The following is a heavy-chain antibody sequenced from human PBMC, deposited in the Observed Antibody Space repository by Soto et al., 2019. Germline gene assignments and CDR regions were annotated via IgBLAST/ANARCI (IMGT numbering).Heavy chain of an antibody. CDR3: ARPGDDFWSGYLAAFDI. V-gene: IGHV5-51*01. J-gene: IGHJ3*02. CDR2: IYPGDSDT. Sequence: GESLKISCKGSGYSFTSYWIGWVRQMPGKGLEWMGIIYPGDSDTRYSPSFQGQVTISADKSISTAYLQWSSLKASDTAMYYCARPGDDFWSGYLAAFDIRGQGTMVTVSS. CDR1: GYSFTSYW. D-gene: IGHD3-3*01.